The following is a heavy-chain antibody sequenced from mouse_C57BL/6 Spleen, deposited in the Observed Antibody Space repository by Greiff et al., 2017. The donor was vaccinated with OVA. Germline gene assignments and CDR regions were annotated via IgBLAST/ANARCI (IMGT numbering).Heavy chain of an antibody. CDR3: ARGELGRKGYYLDY. CDR1: GYSITSGYY. J-gene: IGHJ2*01. CDR2: ISYDGSN. D-gene: IGHD4-1*01. Sequence: ESGPGLVKPSQSLSLTCSVTGYSITSGYYWNWIRQFPGNKLEWMGYISYDGSNNYNPSLKNRISITRDTSKNQFFLKLNSVTTEDTATYYCARGELGRKGYYLDYWGQGTTLTVSS. V-gene: IGHV3-6*01.